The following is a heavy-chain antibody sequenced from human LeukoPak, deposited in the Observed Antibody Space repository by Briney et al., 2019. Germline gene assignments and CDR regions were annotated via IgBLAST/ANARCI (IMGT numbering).Heavy chain of an antibody. J-gene: IGHJ5*02. CDR2: IYPGDSDT. CDR3: AILIVVVPATLDNWFDP. V-gene: IGHV5-51*01. D-gene: IGHD2-2*01. Sequence: GESLKISCKGSGYSFTSYWIGWVRQMPGKGMEWMEIIYPGDSDTRYSPSFQGQVTISADKSISTAYLQWSSLKASDTAMYYCAILIVVVPATLDNWFDPSGQGTLVTVSS. CDR1: GYSFTSYW.